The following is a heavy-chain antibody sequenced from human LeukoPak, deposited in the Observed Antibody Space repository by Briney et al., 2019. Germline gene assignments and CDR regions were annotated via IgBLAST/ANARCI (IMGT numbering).Heavy chain of an antibody. V-gene: IGHV3-23*01. CDR1: GFTFSNYA. Sequence: GGSLRLSCAASGFTFSNYAMSWVRQAPGKGLEWVSVISSVDDATYYADSVEGRFTISRDNSRNTVYLQINSLRAEDTAVYYCAEYTSKGSRTFDHWGQGTLVTVSS. D-gene: IGHD1-26*01. J-gene: IGHJ4*02. CDR2: ISSVDDAT. CDR3: AEYTSKGSRTFDH.